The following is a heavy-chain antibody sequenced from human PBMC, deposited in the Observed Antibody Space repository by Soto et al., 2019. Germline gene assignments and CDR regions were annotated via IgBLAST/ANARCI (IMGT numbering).Heavy chain of an antibody. CDR3: ASRYIYDFWSGSAYGFIP. J-gene: IGHJ5*02. CDR1: GGSISSGDYY. D-gene: IGHD3-3*01. CDR2: IYYSGST. Sequence: QVQLQESGPGLVKPSQTLSLTCTVSGGSISSGDYYWSWIRQPPGKGLEWIGYIYYSGSTYYNPSLKSRVTISVDTSKNQFSLKLSSVTAADTAVYYCASRYIYDFWSGSAYGFIPWGQGTLVTVSS. V-gene: IGHV4-30-4*01.